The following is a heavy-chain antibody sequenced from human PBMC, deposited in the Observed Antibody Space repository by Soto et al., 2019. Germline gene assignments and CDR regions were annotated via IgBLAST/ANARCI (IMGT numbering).Heavy chain of an antibody. V-gene: IGHV2-5*02. CDR1: LFSITGNGEG. CDR3: AHGYVQLLATFHYFDS. J-gene: IGHJ4*02. CDR2: IYWADDK. D-gene: IGHD2-2*01. Sequence: XGPTLLNPTQTLSLTCTFSLFSITGNGEGVGWIRQPPGKALEWLALIYWADDKRYSPSLRNRLTITLDNSKDQVILTMTDMGPADTATYYCAHGYVQLLATFHYFDSWGQGTQVTVPS.